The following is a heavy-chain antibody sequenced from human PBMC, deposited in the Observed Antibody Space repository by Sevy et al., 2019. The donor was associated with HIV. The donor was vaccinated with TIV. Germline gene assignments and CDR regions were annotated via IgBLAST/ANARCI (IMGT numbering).Heavy chain of an antibody. CDR1: GFTFSTYA. CDR3: AKGYCSGGTCPRDYYYYGMDV. V-gene: IGHV3-23*01. D-gene: IGHD2-15*01. J-gene: IGHJ6*02. CDR2: IGGSGRYT. Sequence: GGSLRLSCAPSGFTFSTYAMNWVRQAPGKGLEWVSSIGGSGRYTYYADSVEGRFTISRDKSKNMLYLQMNSLRVADTAVYYCAKGYCSGGTCPRDYYYYGMDVWGQGTTVTVSS.